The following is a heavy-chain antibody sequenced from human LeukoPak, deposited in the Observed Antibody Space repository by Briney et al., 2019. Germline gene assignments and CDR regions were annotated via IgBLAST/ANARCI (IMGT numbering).Heavy chain of an antibody. CDR2: ISAYNGNT. CDR3: ARVDIDCSSTSCLYYFDY. D-gene: IGHD2-2*01. Sequence: ASVKVFCKASGYTFTSYGISWVRQAPGQGLEWMGWISAYNGNTNYAQKLQGRVTMTTDTSTSTAYMELRSLRSDDTAVYYCARVDIDCSSTSCLYYFDYWGQGTLVTVSS. J-gene: IGHJ4*02. V-gene: IGHV1-18*04. CDR1: GYTFTSYG.